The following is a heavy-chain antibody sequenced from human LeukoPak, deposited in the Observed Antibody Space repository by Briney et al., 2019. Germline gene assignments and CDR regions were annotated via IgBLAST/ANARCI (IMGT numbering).Heavy chain of an antibody. Sequence: GASVKVSCTVSGYTLSELSMHWVRQAPGKGLEWMGSFDREDGETLYAQKFQGRVTMTEDTSTDTAYMELSSLRSEDTAVYYCARGYYGSGSYYQTFDYWGQGTLVTVSS. CDR3: ARGYYGSGSYYQTFDY. CDR1: GYTLSELS. V-gene: IGHV1-24*01. J-gene: IGHJ4*02. CDR2: FDREDGET. D-gene: IGHD3-10*01.